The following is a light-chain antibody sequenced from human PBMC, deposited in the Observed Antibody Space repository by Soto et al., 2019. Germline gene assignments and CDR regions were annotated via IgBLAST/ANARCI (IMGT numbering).Light chain of an antibody. CDR2: AAS. J-gene: IGKJ5*01. Sequence: DIQLTQSPSFLSASVGYGATIRCRAIQCISSYLAWYQQKPGKAPKLLIYAASTLESGVPSRFSATVSGTEFSLTITSLQPEDFATYYCQQLFDSPITFGQGTRLEIK. CDR1: QCISSY. V-gene: IGKV1-9*01. CDR3: QQLFDSPIT.